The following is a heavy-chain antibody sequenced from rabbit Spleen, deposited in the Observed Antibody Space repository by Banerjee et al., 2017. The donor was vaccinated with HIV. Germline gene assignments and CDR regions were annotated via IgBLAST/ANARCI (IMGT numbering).Heavy chain of an antibody. J-gene: IGHJ4*01. CDR2: INSFTGRP. CDR3: ARDLAGAVGWNFDL. Sequence: QEQLVESGGDLVKPGTSLTLTCTASGFSFSSSYYMCWVRQAPGKGLEWIASINSFTGRPVYAAWAKDRFTISKASWTTVTLQMISLTDADTARYFCARDLAGAVGWNFDLRGPGTLVTVS. V-gene: IGHV1S45*01. CDR1: GFSFSSSYY. D-gene: IGHD4-1*01.